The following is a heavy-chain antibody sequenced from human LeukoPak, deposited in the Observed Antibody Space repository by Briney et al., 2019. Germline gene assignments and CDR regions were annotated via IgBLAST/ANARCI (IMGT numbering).Heavy chain of an antibody. V-gene: IGHV3-33*01. CDR2: IWYDGSNK. D-gene: IGHD4-17*01. J-gene: IGHJ3*02. Sequence: GGSLRLSCAASGFTFSSYGMHWVRQAPGKGLEWVAVIWYDGSNKYYADSVKGRFTISRDNSKNTLYLQMNSLRAEDTAVYYCARDAYYGDFTYGAFDIWGQGTMVIVSS. CDR3: ARDAYYGDFTYGAFDI. CDR1: GFTFSSYG.